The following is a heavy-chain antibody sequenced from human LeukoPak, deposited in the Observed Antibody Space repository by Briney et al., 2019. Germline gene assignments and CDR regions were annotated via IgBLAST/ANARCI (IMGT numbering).Heavy chain of an antibody. CDR1: GGSISSYY. J-gene: IGHJ2*01. Sequence: SETLSLTCTASGGSISSYYWSWIRQTPGKGLEWIGYIYYSGSTNYNPSLKSRVTISVDTSKNQFSLKLSSVTAADTAVYYCARERGEMATITGDYWYFDLWGRGTLVTVSS. CDR2: IYYSGST. D-gene: IGHD5-24*01. CDR3: ARERGEMATITGDYWYFDL. V-gene: IGHV4-59*01.